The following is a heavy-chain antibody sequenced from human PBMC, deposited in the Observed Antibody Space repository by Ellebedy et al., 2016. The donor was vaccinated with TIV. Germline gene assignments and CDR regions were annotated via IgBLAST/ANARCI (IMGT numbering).Heavy chain of an antibody. CDR2: IRNDGNNA. CDR3: ARWYGSGTYYLDP. CDR1: GFTFSSYG. J-gene: IGHJ5*01. V-gene: IGHV3-33*01. D-gene: IGHD3-10*01. Sequence: PGGSLRLSCAASGFTFSSYGMHWVRQAPGKGLEWVAAIRNDGNNAYYADSVKGRFTISKENSKNTLYLQMTSLRAEDTALYYCARWYGSGTYYLDPWGQGTLVTVSS.